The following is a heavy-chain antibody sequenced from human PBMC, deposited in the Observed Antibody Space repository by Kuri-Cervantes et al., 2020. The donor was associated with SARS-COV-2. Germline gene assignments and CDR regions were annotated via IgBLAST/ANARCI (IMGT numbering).Heavy chain of an antibody. CDR3: STFTVTTKFDN. CDR2: IYYTGTT. V-gene: IGHV4-39*01. D-gene: IGHD4-17*01. Sequence: ESLKISCTVSGGSIDSSSIYWGWIRQPPGKGLEWIGNIYYTGTTYYNQSLKSQVTITVDTSTEKFSLKLSSVTAADTAIYFCSTFTVTTKFDNWGQGTLVTVSS. CDR1: GGSIDSSSIY. J-gene: IGHJ4*02.